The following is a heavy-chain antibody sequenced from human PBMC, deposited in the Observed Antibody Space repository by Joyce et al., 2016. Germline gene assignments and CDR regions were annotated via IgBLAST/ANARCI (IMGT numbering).Heavy chain of an antibody. Sequence: QVQLQQWGAGLLKTSETLSLTCAVYSGAFRGFFWSWVRQPPGKGLEWIGDITNSGASHYNPSLKSRLTMSVDTSRKEFSLKLSSVTVADTAIYYCARSQWLAPLMYWGQGTPVTVSS. V-gene: IGHV4-34*02. J-gene: IGHJ4*02. CDR1: SGAFRGFF. CDR3: ARSQWLAPLMY. CDR2: ITNSGAS. D-gene: IGHD6-19*01.